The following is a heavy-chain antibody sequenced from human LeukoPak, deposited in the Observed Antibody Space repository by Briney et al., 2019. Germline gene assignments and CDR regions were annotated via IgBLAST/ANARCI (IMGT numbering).Heavy chain of an antibody. CDR1: GFTFSNSA. V-gene: IGHV3-21*01. J-gene: IGHJ4*02. D-gene: IGHD3-16*01. Sequence: PGGSLRLSCAASGFTFSNSAMNWVRQAPGKGLEWVSSISSSSSYIYYADSVKGRFTISRDNAKNSLYLQMNSLRAEDTAVYYCARGKETIWGSWDYWGQGTLVTVSS. CDR2: ISSSSSYI. CDR3: ARGKETIWGSWDY.